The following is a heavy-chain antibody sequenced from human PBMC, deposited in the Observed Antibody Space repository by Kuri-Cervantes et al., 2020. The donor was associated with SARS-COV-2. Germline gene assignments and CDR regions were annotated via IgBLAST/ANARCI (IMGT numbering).Heavy chain of an antibody. CDR1: GFTFSSYG. J-gene: IGHJ6*02. D-gene: IGHD3-3*01. Sequence: GGSLRLSCAASGFTFSSYGMHWVRQAPGKGLEWVAVISYDGSNKYYADSVKGRFTISRDNSKNTPYLQMNSLRSEDTAVYYCARGNKTPDQIVLRFLEWSPRGSMDVWGQGTTVPSP. CDR2: ISYDGSNK. CDR3: ARGNKTPDQIVLRFLEWSPRGSMDV. V-gene: IGHV3-30*03.